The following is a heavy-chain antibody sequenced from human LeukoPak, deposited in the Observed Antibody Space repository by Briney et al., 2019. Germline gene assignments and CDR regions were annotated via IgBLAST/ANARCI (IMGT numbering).Heavy chain of an antibody. Sequence: SETLSLTRTVSGGSISSYYWSWIRQPAGKGLEWIGRIYTSGSTNYNPSLKSRVTMSVDTSKNQFSLKLSSVTAADTAVYYCARDGSGSYYDRSAFDIWGQGTMVTVSS. CDR3: ARDGSGSYYDRSAFDI. J-gene: IGHJ3*02. CDR1: GGSISSYY. D-gene: IGHD1-26*01. V-gene: IGHV4-4*07. CDR2: IYTSGST.